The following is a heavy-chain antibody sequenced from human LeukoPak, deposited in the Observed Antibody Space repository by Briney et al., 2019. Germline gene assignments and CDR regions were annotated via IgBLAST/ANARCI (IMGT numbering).Heavy chain of an antibody. V-gene: IGHV4-4*07. CDR3: ARNDYYYYMDV. CDR1: CGSIGTYY. J-gene: IGHJ6*03. CDR2: IYSSGSS. D-gene: IGHD1-1*01. Sequence: SETLSLTCTVTCGSIGTYYWSWIRQSAGKGLEWIGSIYSSGSSNYNPSLKSRVTMSVDTSKNQFSLTLSSVTAADTAVYYCARNDYYYYMDVWGKGTTVIVSS.